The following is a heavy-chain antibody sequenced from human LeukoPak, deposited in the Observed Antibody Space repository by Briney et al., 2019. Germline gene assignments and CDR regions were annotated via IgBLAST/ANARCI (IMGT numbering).Heavy chain of an antibody. V-gene: IGHV3-30-3*01. CDR1: GFTFSSYA. D-gene: IGHD6-19*01. CDR3: ARDRGSGWYFWD. Sequence: PGRSLRLSCAASGFTFSSYAMHWVRQAPGEGLEWVAVISYDGTNKYYAGSVKGRFTISRDNSKNTLYLQMSSLRAEDTAVYYCARDRGSGWYFWDWGQGTLVTVSS. CDR2: ISYDGTNK. J-gene: IGHJ4*02.